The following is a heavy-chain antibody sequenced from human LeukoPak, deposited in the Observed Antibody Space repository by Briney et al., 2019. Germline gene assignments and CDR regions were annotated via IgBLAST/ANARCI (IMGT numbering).Heavy chain of an antibody. CDR1: GGSISSYY. CDR3: ARQVYSSSWSYYFEY. Sequence: PSETLSLTCTVSGGSISSYYWSWIRQPPGKGLEGIGYIYYSGSTYYNPPLKSRVTISIDTSKNQFSLKLSSVTPADTAVYYCARQVYSSSWSYYFEYWGRGILVTVSS. V-gene: IGHV4-59*01. J-gene: IGHJ4*02. CDR2: IYYSGST. D-gene: IGHD6-13*01.